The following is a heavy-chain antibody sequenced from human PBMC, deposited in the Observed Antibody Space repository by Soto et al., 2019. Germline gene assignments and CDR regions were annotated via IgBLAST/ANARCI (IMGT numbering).Heavy chain of an antibody. CDR1: GSLISSTLV. CDR3: ATLPPRIVVVVSPIPS. Sequence: LSLIHLFTGSLISSTLVGTSVRQAAGKGLEWIGEMYHSGTAKYNPSLKSRVTISVDKSKNEFSLRLTSVTAADTAMCYCATLPPRIVVVVSPIPSWGQGTPVTVS. CDR2: MYHSGTA. V-gene: IGHV4-4*02. D-gene: IGHD2-21*02. J-gene: IGHJ5*02.